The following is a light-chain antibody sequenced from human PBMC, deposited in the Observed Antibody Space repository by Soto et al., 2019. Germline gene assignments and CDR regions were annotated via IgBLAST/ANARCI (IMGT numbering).Light chain of an antibody. CDR1: SSDVGAYRS. V-gene: IGLV2-14*01. CDR3: SSYTISSTLYV. Sequence: QSVLTQPASVSGSPGQSITISCTGTSSDVGAYRSVSWYQQHSGKAPKLMIYDVSDRPSGVSTRFSGSKSGNTASLTISGLQAEDEADYYCSSYTISSTLYVFGTGTKVTVL. CDR2: DVS. J-gene: IGLJ1*01.